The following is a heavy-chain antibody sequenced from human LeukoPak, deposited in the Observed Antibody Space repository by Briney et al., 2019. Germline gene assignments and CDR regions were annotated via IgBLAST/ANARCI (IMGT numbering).Heavy chain of an antibody. CDR2: ISWNSGSI. CDR3: AKVSSWLNAFDI. D-gene: IGHD6-13*01. CDR1: GFTFDDYA. V-gene: IGHV3-9*01. Sequence: GGSLRLSCAASGFTFDDYAMHWVRQAPGKGLEWVSGISWNSGSIGYADSVKGRFTTSRDNAKNSLYLQMNSLRAEDTALYYCAKVSSWLNAFDIWGQGTMVTVSS. J-gene: IGHJ3*02.